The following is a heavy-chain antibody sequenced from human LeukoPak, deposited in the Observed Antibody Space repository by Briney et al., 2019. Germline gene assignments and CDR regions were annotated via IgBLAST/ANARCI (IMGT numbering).Heavy chain of an antibody. D-gene: IGHD3-16*02. Sequence: NPSETLSLTCAVYGGSFSGYYWSWIRQPPGKGLEWIGETNHSGSTKNNPSLKSPVTISVDTSRNQFSLKMSSVTAADTAVYYCARGRGDLSDWYFDLWGRGTLVTVSS. J-gene: IGHJ2*01. CDR3: ARGRGDLSDWYFDL. V-gene: IGHV4-34*01. CDR1: GGSFSGYY. CDR2: TNHSGST.